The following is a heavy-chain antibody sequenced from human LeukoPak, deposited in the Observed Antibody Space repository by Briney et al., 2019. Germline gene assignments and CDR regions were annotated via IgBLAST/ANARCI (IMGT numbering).Heavy chain of an antibody. CDR1: GYTFTSYD. V-gene: IGHV1-8*01. CDR2: IKPSSGNT. Sequence: GASVKLSCKASGYTFTSYDIHWVRQATGQGLEWMGWIKPSSGNTSYAQKFKGRFTITRDKSTNTVYLELSSLRVEDTAVYYCGRAAYGDYYYYMDVWGKGTTVTVSS. J-gene: IGHJ6*03. D-gene: IGHD4-17*01. CDR3: GRAAYGDYYYYMDV.